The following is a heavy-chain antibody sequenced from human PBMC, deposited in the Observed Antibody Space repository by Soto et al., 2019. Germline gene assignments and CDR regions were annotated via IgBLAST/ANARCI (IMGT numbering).Heavy chain of an antibody. CDR1: GYTFTTSS. Sequence: QVQLVQSGAEVKKPGASVKVSCKASGYTFTTSSITWVQQAPGQGLEWMGWISAYDGHTNYAQKVQGRVTMTTDTSTSTAYMELRSLRSDDTAVYYCARSGREPDFWGQGTLVTVSS. J-gene: IGHJ4*02. CDR3: ARSGREPDF. CDR2: ISAYDGHT. V-gene: IGHV1-18*01.